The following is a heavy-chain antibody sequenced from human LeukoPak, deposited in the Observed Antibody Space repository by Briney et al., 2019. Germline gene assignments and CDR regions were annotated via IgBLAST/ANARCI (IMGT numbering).Heavy chain of an antibody. V-gene: IGHV4-31*03. J-gene: IGHJ5*02. CDR3: ARSGDYRFDP. CDR2: IYHSGST. Sequence: SQTLSLTCTVSGGSISSGGYYWSWIRQHPGKGLEWIGEIYHSGSTNYNPSLKSRLTISVDKSKNQFSLKLSSVTAADTAVYYCARSGDYRFDPWGQGTLVTVSS. CDR1: GGSISSGGYY. D-gene: IGHD7-27*01.